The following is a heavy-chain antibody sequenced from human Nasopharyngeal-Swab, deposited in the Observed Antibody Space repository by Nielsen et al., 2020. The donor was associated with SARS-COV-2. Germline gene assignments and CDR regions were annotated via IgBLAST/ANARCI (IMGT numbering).Heavy chain of an antibody. D-gene: IGHD3-10*01. CDR1: GYSFTSYW. CDR3: ARRDTMVRDYGMDV. V-gene: IGHV5-51*01. J-gene: IGHJ6*02. Sequence: GESLNISCKGSGYSFTSYWIGWVRQLRGKGLEWMGIIHPGDSDTRDRPSFQGQVTISADKSISTAYLQWSSLKASDTAMYYCARRDTMVRDYGMDVWGQGTTVTVSS. CDR2: IHPGDSDT.